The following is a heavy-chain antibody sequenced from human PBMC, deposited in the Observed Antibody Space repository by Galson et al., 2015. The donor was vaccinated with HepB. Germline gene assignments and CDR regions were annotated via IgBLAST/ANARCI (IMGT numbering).Heavy chain of an antibody. CDR2: INPNSGGT. CDR3: ARDPYGGNSQGYYYYGMDV. CDR1: GYTFTGYY. V-gene: IGHV1-2*02. Sequence: SVKVSCKASGYTFTGYYMHWVRQAPGQGLEWMGWINPNSGGTNYAQKFQGRVTMTRDTSISTAYMELSRLRSYDTAVYYCARDPYGGNSQGYYYYGMDVWGQGTTVTVSS. D-gene: IGHD4-23*01. J-gene: IGHJ6*02.